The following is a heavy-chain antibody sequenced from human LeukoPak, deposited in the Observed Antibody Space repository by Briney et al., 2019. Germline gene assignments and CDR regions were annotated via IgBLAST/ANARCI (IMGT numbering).Heavy chain of an antibody. D-gene: IGHD2-15*01. J-gene: IGHJ4*02. Sequence: GGSLRLSCAASGFTVSSNYMSWVRQAPGKGLEWVSVIYSGGSTYYADSVKGRFTISRDNSKNTLYLQMNSLRAEDTAVYYCAREGYCSGGSCEYWGQGTLVTFSS. CDR1: GFTVSSNY. CDR2: IYSGGST. CDR3: AREGYCSGGSCEY. V-gene: IGHV3-53*01.